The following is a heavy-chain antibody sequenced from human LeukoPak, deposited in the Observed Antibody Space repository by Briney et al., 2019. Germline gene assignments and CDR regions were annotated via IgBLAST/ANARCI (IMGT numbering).Heavy chain of an antibody. D-gene: IGHD2-8*01. J-gene: IGHJ4*02. CDR2: ISSSGSTI. V-gene: IGHV3-48*03. CDR1: GFTFSSYE. Sequence: GESLRLSCAASGFTFSSYEMNWVRQSPGKGLEWVSYISSSGSTIYYADSVKGRFTISRDNAKNSLYLQMNSLRAEDTAVYYCAIKGIYCTNGVCYTYYFDYWGQGTLVTVSS. CDR3: AIKGIYCTNGVCYTYYFDY.